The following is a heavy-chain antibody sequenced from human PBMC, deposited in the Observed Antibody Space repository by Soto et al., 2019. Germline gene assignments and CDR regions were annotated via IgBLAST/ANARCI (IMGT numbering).Heavy chain of an antibody. CDR2: INHSGST. Sequence: KPSETLSLTCAVYGGSFSGYYWSWIRQPPGKGLEWIGEINHSGSTDYNPSLKSRVTISVDTSKNQFSLKLSSVTAADTAVYYCARGRATVTGLYYFDYWGQGTLVTVSS. V-gene: IGHV4-34*01. D-gene: IGHD4-17*01. J-gene: IGHJ4*02. CDR1: GGSFSGYY. CDR3: ARGRATVTGLYYFDY.